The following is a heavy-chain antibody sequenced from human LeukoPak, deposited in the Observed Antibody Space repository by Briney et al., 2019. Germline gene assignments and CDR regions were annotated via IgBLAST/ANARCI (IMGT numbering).Heavy chain of an antibody. J-gene: IGHJ4*02. Sequence: ASVKVSCKASGYTFTSYAITWVRQAPGQGLEWMGWINPNSGDPNYAQNFQGRVTIASDASLSTAYMELSSLRSDDKAVYYCVRGGDGDRRDFDYWGQGTLVTVSS. CDR1: GYTFTSYA. CDR3: VRGGDGDRRDFDY. V-gene: IGHV1-2*02. D-gene: IGHD5-24*01. CDR2: INPNSGDP.